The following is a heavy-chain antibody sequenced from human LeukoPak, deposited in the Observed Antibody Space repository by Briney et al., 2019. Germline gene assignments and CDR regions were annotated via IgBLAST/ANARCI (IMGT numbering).Heavy chain of an antibody. D-gene: IGHD1-26*01. CDR1: GFTFSSYG. V-gene: IGHV3-33*01. Sequence: GRSLRLSCAASGFTFSSYGMHWVRQAPGKGLEWVAVIWYDGSNKYYADSVKGRFTISRDNSKNTLYLQMNSLRAEDTAVYYCARDGGGANTLDYWGQGTLVTVSS. J-gene: IGHJ4*02. CDR3: ARDGGGANTLDY. CDR2: IWYDGSNK.